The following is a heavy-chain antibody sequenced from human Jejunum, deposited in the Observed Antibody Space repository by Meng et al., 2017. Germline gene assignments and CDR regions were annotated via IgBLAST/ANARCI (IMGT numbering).Heavy chain of an antibody. D-gene: IGHD3-22*01. CDR2: IDHRGST. J-gene: IGHJ4*02. CDR1: GASTTTNTY. V-gene: IGHV4-4*02. CDR3: AKHGGYYQHY. Sequence: LRAQGPGLVKPSGTLSLPCTISGASTTTNTYWSWARQAPEKGLEWIGQIDHRGSTYYNPSLKSRVTMSVDKSKSQVSLQLTSVTAADTAVYYCAKHGGYYQHYWGQGTLVTVSS.